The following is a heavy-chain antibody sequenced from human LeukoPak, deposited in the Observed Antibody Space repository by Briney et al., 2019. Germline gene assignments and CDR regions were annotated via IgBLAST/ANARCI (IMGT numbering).Heavy chain of an antibody. J-gene: IGHJ3*02. D-gene: IGHD5-18*01. CDR2: AYYSGSS. CDR3: ARDRTSEDSYGSSGTFDI. V-gene: IGHV4-59*01. Sequence: PSGPLSLTCTAFGRSMSNRYWWTWIPQTPGKGLEGIGNAYYSGSSTSNPSLRSRVSISVDTSKNQFSLKLRSVTAADTAVYYSARDRTSEDSYGSSGTFDIWGPGSVVTVSS. CDR1: GRSMSNRYW.